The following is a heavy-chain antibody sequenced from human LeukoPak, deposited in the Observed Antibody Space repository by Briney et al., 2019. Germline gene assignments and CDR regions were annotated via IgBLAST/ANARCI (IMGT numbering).Heavy chain of an antibody. Sequence: PKTLSLTCTVSGDSISTYYWSWIRQPPGKGLEWIGYMYYSGSTNYNPSLKSRVTISLDTPKNQFSLRLNSVTAADTAVYYCARGVAGYGPYDYWGQGTLVTVSS. J-gene: IGHJ4*02. CDR1: GDSISTYY. CDR3: ARGVAGYGPYDY. D-gene: IGHD5-12*01. V-gene: IGHV4-59*01. CDR2: MYYSGST.